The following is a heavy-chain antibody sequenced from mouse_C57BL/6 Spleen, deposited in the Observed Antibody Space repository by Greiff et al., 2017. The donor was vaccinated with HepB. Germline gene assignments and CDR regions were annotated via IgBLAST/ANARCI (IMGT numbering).Heavy chain of an antibody. CDR2: IWWDDDK. CDR3: ARIVGIYYGYDGAMDY. J-gene: IGHJ4*01. CDR1: GFSLSTFGMG. V-gene: IGHV8-8*01. Sequence: QVTLKVCGPGILQPSQTLSLTCSFSGFSLSTFGMGVGWIRQPSGKGLEWLAHIWWDDDKYYNPALKSRLTISKDTSKNQVFLKIANVDTADTATYYCARIVGIYYGYDGAMDYWGQGTSVTVSS. D-gene: IGHD2-2*01.